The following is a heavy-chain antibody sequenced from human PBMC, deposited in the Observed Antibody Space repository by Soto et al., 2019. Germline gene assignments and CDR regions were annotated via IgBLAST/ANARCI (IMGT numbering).Heavy chain of an antibody. CDR1: GGSVSDKTYY. J-gene: IGHJ4*02. D-gene: IGHD4-17*01. CDR3: ARTTAVPNTLRSRYFFDY. Sequence: TSETLSLTCCVSGGSVSDKTYYWSWIRQPPGKRLEWIGYVYYSGTTNYNPSLKSRVTISVDLSKNRFSLRLSSVTTADTALYYCARTTAVPNTLRSRYFFDYWGQGTLVTVSS. CDR2: VYYSGTT. V-gene: IGHV4-61*01.